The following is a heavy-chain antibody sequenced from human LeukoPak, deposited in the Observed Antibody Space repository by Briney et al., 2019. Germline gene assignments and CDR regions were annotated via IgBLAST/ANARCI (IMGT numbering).Heavy chain of an antibody. Sequence: SVNVSCKASGGSFSRYAITWVRPAPGRGLAWMGRIIPIFGTPTYAQKFQGRVTITADMGSSTAYLELTSLTSEDTARYFCAKQGAVRQDYYMDVWGSGTTVTVSS. D-gene: IGHD3-16*01. CDR2: IIPIFGTP. V-gene: IGHV1-69*06. CDR3: AKQGAVRQDYYMDV. J-gene: IGHJ6*03. CDR1: GGSFSRYA.